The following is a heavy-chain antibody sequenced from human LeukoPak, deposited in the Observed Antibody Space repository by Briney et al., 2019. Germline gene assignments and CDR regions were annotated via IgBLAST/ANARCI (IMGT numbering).Heavy chain of an antibody. Sequence: SETLSLTCTVSGGSISSGGYYWSWIRQPPGKGLEWIGYIYHSGSTYYNPSLKSRVTISVDRSKNQFSLKLSSVTAADTAVYYCARESGGSGWALDYWGQGTLVTVSS. V-gene: IGHV4-30-2*01. J-gene: IGHJ4*02. CDR1: GGSISSGGYY. CDR2: IYHSGST. CDR3: ARESGGSGWALDY. D-gene: IGHD6-19*01.